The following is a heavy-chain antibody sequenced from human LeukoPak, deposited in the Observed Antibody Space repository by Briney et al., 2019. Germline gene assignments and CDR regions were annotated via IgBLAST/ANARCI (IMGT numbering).Heavy chain of an antibody. V-gene: IGHV4-59*01. CDR2: IYYSGST. CDR3: ARSLSRAYMDV. Sequence: PSETLSLTCTVSGGSISSYYWSWIRQPPGKGLEWIGYIYYSGSTNYNPSLKSRVTISVDTSKNQFSLKLSSVTAADTAVYYCARSLSRAYMDVWGKGTTVTVSS. CDR1: GGSISSYY. J-gene: IGHJ6*03.